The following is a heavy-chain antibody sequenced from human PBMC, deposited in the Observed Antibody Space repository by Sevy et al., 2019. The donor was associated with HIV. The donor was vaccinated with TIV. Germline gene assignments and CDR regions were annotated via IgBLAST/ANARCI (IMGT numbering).Heavy chain of an antibody. Sequence: GGSLKISCKGSGYSFTKYWIGWVRQMPGKGLEWMGIIYPGDSDIRYSPSFPGQVTFSVDKSISTAYLQWSSLKASDTAMYYCARQILGDSSTWYFLDAFDIWGQGTMVTVSS. V-gene: IGHV5-51*01. CDR3: ARQILGDSSTWYFLDAFDI. D-gene: IGHD2-2*01. CDR1: GYSFTKYW. J-gene: IGHJ3*02. CDR2: IYPGDSDI.